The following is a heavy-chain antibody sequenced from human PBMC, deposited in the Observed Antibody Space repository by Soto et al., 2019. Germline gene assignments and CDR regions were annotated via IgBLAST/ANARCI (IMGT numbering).Heavy chain of an antibody. CDR1: GYTFTSYD. D-gene: IGHD3-10*01. J-gene: IGHJ4*02. V-gene: IGHV1-8*01. CDR3: ARSVGGSNVTFDY. CDR2: MNPDSGNT. Sequence: QVQLVQSGAEVRTPGASVKVSCKASGYTFTSYDINWVRQATGQGPEWMGWMNPDSGNTGYVQKFKGRVTMTRNTAISTADMERSSLRSEDTAVYYCARSVGGSNVTFDYWGQGTLVTVSS.